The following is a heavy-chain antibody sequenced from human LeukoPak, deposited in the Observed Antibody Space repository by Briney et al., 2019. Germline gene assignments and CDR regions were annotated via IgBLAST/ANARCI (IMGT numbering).Heavy chain of an antibody. CDR2: ISYDGSNK. Sequence: GGSLRLSCAASGFTFSSYEMNWVRQAPGKGLEWVAVISYDGSNKYYADSMKGRFTISRDNSKNTLYLQMNSLRAEDTAVYYCAKYSHDSSGSYDYWGQGTLVTVSS. V-gene: IGHV3-30*18. CDR3: AKYSHDSSGSYDY. D-gene: IGHD3-22*01. J-gene: IGHJ4*02. CDR1: GFTFSSYE.